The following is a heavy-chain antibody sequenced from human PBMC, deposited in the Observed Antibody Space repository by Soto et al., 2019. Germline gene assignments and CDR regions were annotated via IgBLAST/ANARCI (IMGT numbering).Heavy chain of an antibody. V-gene: IGHV4-38-2*01. J-gene: IGHJ4*02. CDR3: ARGLSGGFDY. Sequence: ETLSLTCAVSGYSISSDYYWGWIRQPPGKGLEWIGSISHSGSAYYNPSLKSRATISVDTSKNQFSLKLSSVTAADTALYYCARGLSGGFDYWGQGTLVTVSS. CDR2: ISHSGSA. CDR1: GYSISSDYY. D-gene: IGHD7-27*01.